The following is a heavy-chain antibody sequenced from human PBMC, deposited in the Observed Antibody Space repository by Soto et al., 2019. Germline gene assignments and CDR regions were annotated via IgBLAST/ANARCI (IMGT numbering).Heavy chain of an antibody. CDR2: IDPSDSYT. J-gene: IGHJ6*02. Sequence: GESLKISCKGSGYSFTSYWISWVRQMPGKGLEWMGRIDPSDSYTNYSPSFQGHVTISADKSISTAYLQWSSLKASDTAMYYCARRQLWSRYYYYYGMDVWGQGTTVTVS. V-gene: IGHV5-10-1*01. CDR3: ARRQLWSRYYYYYGMDV. CDR1: GYSFTSYW. D-gene: IGHD5-18*01.